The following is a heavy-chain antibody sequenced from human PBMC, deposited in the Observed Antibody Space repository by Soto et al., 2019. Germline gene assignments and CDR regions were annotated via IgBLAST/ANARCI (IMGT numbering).Heavy chain of an antibody. CDR2: ISYDGSNK. Sequence: GGSLRLSCAASGFTFSSYAMHWVRQAPGKGLEWVAVISYDGSNKYYADYVKGRFTISRDNSKNTLYLQMNSLRAEDTAVYYCAREGVLRWLQSRDPYFDYWGQGTLVTVSS. V-gene: IGHV3-30-3*01. CDR1: GFTFSSYA. D-gene: IGHD5-12*01. CDR3: AREGVLRWLQSRDPYFDY. J-gene: IGHJ4*02.